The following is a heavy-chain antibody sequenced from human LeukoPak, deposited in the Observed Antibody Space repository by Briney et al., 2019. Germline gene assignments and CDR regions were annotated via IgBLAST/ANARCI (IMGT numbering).Heavy chain of an antibody. Sequence: PGGSLRLSCAAPGFTFSSYWMSWVRQAPGKGLEWVASIKEDGTDKYYVGSVKGRFTISRDNAKNSLFLQMNSLRVEDTAVYYCARDEWTWIRVVVPAAIDYWGQGTLVTVSS. D-gene: IGHD2-2*01. V-gene: IGHV3-7*01. CDR1: GFTFSSYW. J-gene: IGHJ4*02. CDR2: IKEDGTDK. CDR3: ARDEWTWIRVVVPAAIDY.